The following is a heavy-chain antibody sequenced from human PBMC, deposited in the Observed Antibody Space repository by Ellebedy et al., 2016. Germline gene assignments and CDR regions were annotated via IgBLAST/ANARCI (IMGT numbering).Heavy chain of an antibody. V-gene: IGHV4-59*08. CDR2: IYYSGST. Sequence: SETLSLTCTVSGGSISSYYWSWIRQPPGKGLKWIGYIYYSGSTNYNPSLKSRVTISVDTSKNQFSLKLSSVTAADTAVYYCARHRLAGVALDYWGQGTLVTVSS. D-gene: IGHD2-15*01. CDR1: GGSISSYY. J-gene: IGHJ4*02. CDR3: ARHRLAGVALDY.